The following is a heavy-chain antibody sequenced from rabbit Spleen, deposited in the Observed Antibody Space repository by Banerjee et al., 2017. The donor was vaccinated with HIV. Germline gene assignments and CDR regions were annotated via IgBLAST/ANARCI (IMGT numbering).Heavy chain of an antibody. CDR2: IDASGSI. D-gene: IGHD1-1*01. CDR3: ARTHTDSSSYSV. Sequence: KEFGGGLVTPGGTLTLTCTVSGFSLSNFAVSWVRQAPGKGLEWIGIIDASGSIYYASWAKGRFTISKTSTTVDLKMTSPTTEDTATYFCARTHTDSSSYSVWGPGTLVTVS. CDR1: GFSLSNFA. V-gene: IGHV1S69*01. J-gene: IGHJ3*01.